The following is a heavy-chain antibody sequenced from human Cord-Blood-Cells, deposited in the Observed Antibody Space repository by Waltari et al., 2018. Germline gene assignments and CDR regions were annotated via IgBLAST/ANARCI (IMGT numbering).Heavy chain of an antibody. CDR3: AHSGPYAWAAAPFDY. J-gene: IGHJ4*02. D-gene: IGHD2-2*01. CDR1: GFSLSTSGVG. CDR2: IYWDDVK. V-gene: IGHV2-5*02. Sequence: QITLKESGPTLVKPTQTLTLTCTFSGFSLSTSGVGVGWIRQPPGKALEWLALIYWDDVKRYSPSLKSRLTITKDTSKNQVVLTMTNMDPVDTATYYCAHSGPYAWAAAPFDYWGQGTLVTVSS.